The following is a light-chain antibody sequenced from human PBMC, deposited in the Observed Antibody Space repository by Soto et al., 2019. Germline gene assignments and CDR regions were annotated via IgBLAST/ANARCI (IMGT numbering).Light chain of an antibody. J-gene: IGKJ3*01. CDR1: QDIRND. Sequence: AIQMTQSPSSLSASVGDRVTITCRASQDIRNDLDWYQQNPGKAPKLLIYAASNLQSGVPSRFSGSGSGTDFTLTISSLQPEDFATYYCLQDYNYSVTFGPGTKVDVK. CDR3: LQDYNYSVT. CDR2: AAS. V-gene: IGKV1-6*01.